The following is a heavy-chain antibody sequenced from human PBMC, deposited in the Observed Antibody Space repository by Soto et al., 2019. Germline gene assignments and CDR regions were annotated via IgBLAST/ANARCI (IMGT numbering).Heavy chain of an antibody. J-gene: IGHJ6*02. CDR2: IYSGGST. D-gene: IGHD6-19*01. Sequence: GGSLRLSCAASGFTSSSYAMSWFRQAPGKGLEWVSVIYSGGSTYYADSVKGRFTISRDNSKNTLYLQMNSLRAEDTAVYYCARGPTVAGPYYYYGMDVWGQGTTVTVSS. CDR1: GFTSSSYA. CDR3: ARGPTVAGPYYYYGMDV. V-gene: IGHV3-53*01.